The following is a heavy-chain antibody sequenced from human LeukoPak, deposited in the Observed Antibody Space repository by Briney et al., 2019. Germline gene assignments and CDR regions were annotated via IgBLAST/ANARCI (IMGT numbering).Heavy chain of an antibody. CDR2: INHSGST. CDR1: GGSFSGYY. V-gene: IGHV4-34*01. J-gene: IGHJ4*02. Sequence: SETLSLTCAVYGGSFSGYYWSWIRQPPGKGLEWIGEINHSGSTNYNPSLKSRVTISVDTSKNQFSLKLSSVTAADTAVYYCARLAYYDILTGHPEGFDYWGQGTLVTVSS. CDR3: ARLAYYDILTGHPEGFDY. D-gene: IGHD3-9*01.